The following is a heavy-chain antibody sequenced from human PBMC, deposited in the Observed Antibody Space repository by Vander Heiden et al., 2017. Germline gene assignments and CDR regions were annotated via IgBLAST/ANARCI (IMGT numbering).Heavy chain of an antibody. Sequence: EVQLVESGGGLVQPGGSLRLSCAASGFTFSSYHMTWVRQAPGKGLEWLSYISSSSSTITYADSVKGRFTISRDSAKNSLYLQMSSLRDDDTAVYYCVRDRRPRTMSEIVITGEFDYWGPGTLVTVSS. CDR3: VRDRRPRTMSEIVITGEFDY. D-gene: IGHD3-16*02. V-gene: IGHV3-48*02. CDR2: ISSSSSTI. J-gene: IGHJ4*02. CDR1: GFTFSSYH.